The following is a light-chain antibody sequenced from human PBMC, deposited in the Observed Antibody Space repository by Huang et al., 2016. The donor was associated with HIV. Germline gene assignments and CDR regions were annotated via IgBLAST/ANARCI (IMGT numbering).Light chain of an antibody. Sequence: PGESATPSCRASQSVFKNLAWYQQKPGQAPKLLIYGSSTRAAGIPAWFSGSGSGTDFTLTISSLQSEDFAVYYCQQYNTSPRTFGQGTKVEV. CDR2: GSS. J-gene: IGKJ1*01. V-gene: IGKV3-15*01. CDR1: QSVFKN. CDR3: QQYNTSPRT.